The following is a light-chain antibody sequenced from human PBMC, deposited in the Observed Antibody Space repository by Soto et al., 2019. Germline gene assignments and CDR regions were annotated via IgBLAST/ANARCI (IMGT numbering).Light chain of an antibody. Sequence: ETVMTQSPGTLSVSPGERATLSCRASQSVSSNLAWYQQKPGQAPRLLICGASTRATGIPARFSGSGSGTEFTLTISSLQSEDFAVYYCQQYNNWPSLTFGGGTKVEIK. CDR1: QSVSSN. CDR2: GAS. J-gene: IGKJ4*01. V-gene: IGKV3-15*01. CDR3: QQYNNWPSLT.